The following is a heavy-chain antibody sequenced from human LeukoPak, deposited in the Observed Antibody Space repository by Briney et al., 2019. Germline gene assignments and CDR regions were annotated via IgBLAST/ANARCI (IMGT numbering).Heavy chain of an antibody. D-gene: IGHD3-16*02. Sequence: PGGSLRLSCSASGFIFYSYAMHWVRQAPGTGLEYVAAITSSGSSTFHANSVKGRFTISRDNSKNTLYLQMGSLRPEDMAVYFCTRGPGYDYVWGTYRADYWGQGTLVTVSS. CDR2: ITSSGSST. J-gene: IGHJ4*02. CDR3: TRGPGYDYVWGTYRADY. V-gene: IGHV3-64*01. CDR1: GFIFYSYA.